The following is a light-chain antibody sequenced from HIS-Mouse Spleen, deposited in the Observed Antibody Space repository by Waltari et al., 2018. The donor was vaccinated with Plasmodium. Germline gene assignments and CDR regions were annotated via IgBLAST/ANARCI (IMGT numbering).Light chain of an antibody. CDR3: CSYAGSSTYV. CDR2: EGS. J-gene: IGLJ1*01. V-gene: IGLV2-23*01. CDR1: RSDVESYNL. Sequence: QSALTQPASVSGSPGQSITISCTGTRSDVESYNLVSWYQQHPGKAPKLMIYEGSKRPSGVSNRFSGSKSGNTASLTISGLQAEDEADYYCCSYAGSSTYVFGTGTKVTVL.